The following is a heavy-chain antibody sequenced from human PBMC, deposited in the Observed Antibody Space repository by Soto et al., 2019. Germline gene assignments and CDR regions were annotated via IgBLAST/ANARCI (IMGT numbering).Heavy chain of an antibody. Sequence: GGSLTLSCAASGFTFNTYAMTWVRQAPGKGLEWVSLISGSGGSTYYADSVKGRFTISRDNSENTLYLQMNSLRAEDTAVYYCAKDLAYSGYDQNWFNPWGQGNMVTVSS. D-gene: IGHD5-12*01. J-gene: IGHJ5*02. CDR1: GFTFNTYA. CDR3: AKDLAYSGYDQNWFNP. V-gene: IGHV3-23*01. CDR2: ISGSGGST.